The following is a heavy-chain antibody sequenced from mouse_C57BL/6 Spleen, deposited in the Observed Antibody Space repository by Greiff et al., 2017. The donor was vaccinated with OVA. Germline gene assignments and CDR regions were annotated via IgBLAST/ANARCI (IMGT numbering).Heavy chain of an antibody. CDR1: GFTFSDYY. Sequence: DVKLQESGGGLVQPGGSLKLSCAASGFTFSDYYMYWVRQTPEKRLEWVAYISNGGGSTYYPDTVKGRFTISRDNAKNTLYLQMSRLKSEDTAMYYCARSYDGYEGFAYWGQGTLVTVSA. D-gene: IGHD2-3*01. CDR3: ARSYDGYEGFAY. V-gene: IGHV5-12*01. J-gene: IGHJ3*01. CDR2: ISNGGGST.